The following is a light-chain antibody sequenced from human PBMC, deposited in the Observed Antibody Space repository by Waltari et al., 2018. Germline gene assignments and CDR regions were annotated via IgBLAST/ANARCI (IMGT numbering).Light chain of an antibody. J-gene: IGKJ1*01. V-gene: IGKV2-30*01. CDR1: QTLIYTDGNTY. CDR3: MQGTHWPWT. Sequence: DVVMTQSPPSLPVTLGQPASMSCRSSQTLIYTDGNTYLSWFLQRTGQSPRRLIYKVSDRDPGVPDRFRGSGSGTDFTLRIKKVEAEDVGVYYCMQGTHWPWTFGQGTKMEIE. CDR2: KVS.